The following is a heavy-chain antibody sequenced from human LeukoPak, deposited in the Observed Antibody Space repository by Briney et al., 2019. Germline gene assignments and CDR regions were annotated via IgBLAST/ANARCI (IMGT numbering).Heavy chain of an antibody. CDR3: ARVGVGYYDSSGYYRPDAFDI. D-gene: IGHD3-22*01. V-gene: IGHV4-39*07. CDR1: GGSISSSNYY. CDR2: IYHSGST. Sequence: SETLSLTCTVSGGSISSSNYYWGWIRQPPGKGLEWIGSIYHSGSTYYNPSLKSRVTISVDTSKNQFSLKLSSVTAADTAVYYCARVGVGYYDSSGYYRPDAFDIWGQGTMVTVSS. J-gene: IGHJ3*02.